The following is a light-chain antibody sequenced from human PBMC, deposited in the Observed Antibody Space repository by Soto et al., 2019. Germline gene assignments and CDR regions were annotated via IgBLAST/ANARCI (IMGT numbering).Light chain of an antibody. J-gene: IGKJ1*01. V-gene: IGKV3-15*01. CDR2: GAS. Sequence: EIVWTQSPGTLSLSAGERVTLSCRASQSINSQYLAWYKHKPGQAPRLVIHGASTRATGVPARVSGSGSGTEFTLTISSLKSEDFEVYYCQQYNKWPRTFGQGTKVDIK. CDR3: QQYNKWPRT. CDR1: QSINSQY.